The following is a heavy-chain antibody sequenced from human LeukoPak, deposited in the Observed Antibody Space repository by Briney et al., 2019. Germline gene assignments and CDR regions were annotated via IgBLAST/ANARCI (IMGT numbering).Heavy chain of an antibody. D-gene: IGHD4-11*01. CDR1: GCNFASYW. Sequence: GESLKISGKGSGCNFASYWIGWVRQMPGKGLECMGIIYPGDSDTKYSPSFQGQVTISADKSISTAYLQWSSLKASDTAMYYCARLATRASQSYWGQGTLVTVSS. CDR3: ARLATRASQSY. V-gene: IGHV5-51*01. CDR2: IYPGDSDT. J-gene: IGHJ4*02.